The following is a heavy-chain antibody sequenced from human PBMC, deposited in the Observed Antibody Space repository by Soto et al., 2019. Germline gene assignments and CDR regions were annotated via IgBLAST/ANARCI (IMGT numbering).Heavy chain of an antibody. V-gene: IGHV4-39*01. Sequence: PSETLSLTCTVSGGSISSSSYYWGWIRQPPGKGLEWIGSIYYSGSTYYNPSLKSRVTISVDTSKNQFSLKLSSVTAADTAVYYCARRSGWYLSYNGFDPWGQGTLVTVS. CDR2: IYYSGST. D-gene: IGHD6-19*01. J-gene: IGHJ5*02. CDR1: GGSISSSSYY. CDR3: ARRSGWYLSYNGFDP.